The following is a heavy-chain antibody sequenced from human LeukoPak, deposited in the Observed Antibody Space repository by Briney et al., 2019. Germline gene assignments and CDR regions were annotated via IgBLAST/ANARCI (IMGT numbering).Heavy chain of an antibody. Sequence: GGSLRLSCAASGFTFSGSAMHWLRQASGKGLEWVGRIRSKANSYATAYAASVKGRFTISRDDSKNTAYLQMNSLKTEDTAVYYCTRPRYCSSTSCSRFDYWGQGTLVTVSS. CDR2: IRSKANSYAT. J-gene: IGHJ4*02. CDR3: TRPRYCSSTSCSRFDY. CDR1: GFTFSGSA. D-gene: IGHD2-2*01. V-gene: IGHV3-73*01.